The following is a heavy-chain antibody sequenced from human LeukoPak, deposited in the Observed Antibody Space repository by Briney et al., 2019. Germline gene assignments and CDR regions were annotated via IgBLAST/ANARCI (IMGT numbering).Heavy chain of an antibody. D-gene: IGHD3-10*01. CDR1: GGSISSSPYY. J-gene: IGHJ6*03. CDR3: ARVEEGYGSGRRENYYYYYMDV. V-gene: IGHV4-39*07. Sequence: PSETLSLTCTVSGGSISSSPYYWGWIRQPPGTGLEWIGSIYYSGTTHYSPSLESRVTISVDTSKNQFSLKLSSVTAADTAVYYCARVEEGYGSGRRENYYYYYMDVWGKGTTVTISS. CDR2: IYYSGTT.